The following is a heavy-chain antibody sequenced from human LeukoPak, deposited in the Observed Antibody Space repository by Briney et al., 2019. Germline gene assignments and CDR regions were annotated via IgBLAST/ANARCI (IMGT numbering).Heavy chain of an antibody. CDR1: GFTFSSYA. CDR2: ISGSGGST. D-gene: IGHD2-2*01. J-gene: IGHJ6*03. Sequence: GGSLRLSCAASGFTFSSYAMSWVRQAPGKGLEWVSAISGSGGSTYYADSVKGRFTISRDNSKNTLYLQMNSLRAEDTAVYYCAKDRPATLYYYYYYHMDVWGKGTTVTVSS. CDR3: AKDRPATLYYYYYYHMDV. V-gene: IGHV3-23*01.